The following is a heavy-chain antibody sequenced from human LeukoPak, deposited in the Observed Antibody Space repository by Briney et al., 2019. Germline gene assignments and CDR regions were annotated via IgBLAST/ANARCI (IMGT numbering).Heavy chain of an antibody. Sequence: VASVKVSCKASGGTFSSYAISWVRQAPGQGLELMGGIIPIFGTANYAQKFQGRVTITTDESTSTAYMELSSLRSEDTAVYYCARVIEYSSWLGNYWGQGTLVTVSS. CDR1: GGTFSSYA. V-gene: IGHV1-69*05. CDR2: IIPIFGTA. J-gene: IGHJ4*02. D-gene: IGHD6-6*01. CDR3: ARVIEYSSWLGNY.